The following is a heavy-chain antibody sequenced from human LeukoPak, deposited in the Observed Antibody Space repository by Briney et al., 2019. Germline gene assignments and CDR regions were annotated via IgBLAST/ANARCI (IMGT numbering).Heavy chain of an antibody. CDR1: GFTFSDYW. Sequence: TGGSLRLSCAASGFTFSDYWMHWVRQAPGKGLVWVSGINSDGGTTTCADSVKGRFTISRDNAKNTLYLQMNTLRAEDTAIYYCATDSYVSGSYYRLFYWGQGTLVTVSS. CDR3: ATDSYVSGSYYRLFY. V-gene: IGHV3-74*01. D-gene: IGHD3-10*01. CDR2: INSDGGTT. J-gene: IGHJ4*02.